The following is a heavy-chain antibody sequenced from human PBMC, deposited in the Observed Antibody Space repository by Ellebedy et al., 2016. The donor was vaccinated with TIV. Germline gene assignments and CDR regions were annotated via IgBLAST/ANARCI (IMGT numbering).Heavy chain of an antibody. V-gene: IGHV3-7*01. D-gene: IGHD6-19*01. CDR1: GFTFSNYW. J-gene: IGHJ4*02. CDR3: ARDQWLGRAYYFDS. Sequence: GESLKISCATSGFTFSNYWMTWVRQAPGKGLEWVANIKQDGSEKYYVDSVKGRFSISRDNTKNSLYLQMNSLTDEGTAVYYCARDQWLGRAYYFDSWGQGTLVTVSS. CDR2: IKQDGSEK.